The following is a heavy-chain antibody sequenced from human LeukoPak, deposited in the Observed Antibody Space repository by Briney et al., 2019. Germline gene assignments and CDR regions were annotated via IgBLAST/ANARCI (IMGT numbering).Heavy chain of an antibody. Sequence: SSETLSLTCIVSGDSINNDTYYWNWIRQPAGKGLEWIGRMYVSGSSNYNPSLKSRVTISVDTSKNQFSLKLSSVTAADTAVYYCARTSYYYDSSGYYYPYYFDYWGQGTLVTVSS. CDR3: ARTSYYYDSSGYYYPYYFDY. J-gene: IGHJ4*02. CDR2: MYVSGSS. D-gene: IGHD3-22*01. CDR1: GDSINNDTYY. V-gene: IGHV4-61*10.